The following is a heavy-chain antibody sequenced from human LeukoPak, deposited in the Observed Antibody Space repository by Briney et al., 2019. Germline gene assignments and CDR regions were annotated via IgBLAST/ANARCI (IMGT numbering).Heavy chain of an antibody. V-gene: IGHV4-4*07. J-gene: IGHJ6*03. D-gene: IGHD5-18*01. Sequence: SETLSLTCTASGGSISSYFWSWIRQPAGKGLEWIGRIYTSGSTNYNPSLKSRVTISVDKSKNQFSLKLSSVTAADTAVYYCARDLGYSYADADYYMDVWGKGTTVTVSS. CDR3: ARDLGYSYADADYYMDV. CDR2: IYTSGST. CDR1: GGSISSYF.